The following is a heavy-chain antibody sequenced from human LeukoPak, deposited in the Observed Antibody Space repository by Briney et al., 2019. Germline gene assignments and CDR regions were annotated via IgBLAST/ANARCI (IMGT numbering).Heavy chain of an antibody. Sequence: SETLSLTCTVSGGSISSYYWSWIRQPAGKGLEWIGHFYTSGSTNYNPSLKSRVTMSVDTSKNQFPLRLSSVTAADTALYYCARGDALDIWGQGTMVTVSS. V-gene: IGHV4-4*07. CDR2: FYTSGST. CDR3: ARGDALDI. J-gene: IGHJ3*02. CDR1: GGSISSYY.